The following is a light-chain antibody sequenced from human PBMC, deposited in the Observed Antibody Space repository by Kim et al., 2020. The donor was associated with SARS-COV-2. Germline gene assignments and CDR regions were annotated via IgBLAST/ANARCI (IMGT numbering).Light chain of an antibody. Sequence: DIRMTQSPSTLSASVGDRVTITCRASQSISSWLAWYQQKPGKAPKLLIYDASSLESGVPSRFSGSGSGTEFTLTISSLQPDDFATYYCQQYNSNSPLTFGGGTKVDIK. CDR1: QSISSW. CDR3: QQYNSNSPLT. CDR2: DAS. V-gene: IGKV1-5*01. J-gene: IGKJ4*01.